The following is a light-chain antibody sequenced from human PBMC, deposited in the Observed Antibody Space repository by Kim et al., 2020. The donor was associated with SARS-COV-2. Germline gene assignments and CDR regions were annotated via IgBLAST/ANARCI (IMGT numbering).Light chain of an antibody. CDR3: SSRDSSGNQLV. CDR1: TLRTYY. Sequence: AMGLTVRITCLRDTLRTYYASWYQQKPGQAPVLVIYRKNDRPSGIPDRFSGSSSGNTASLTITGALAEDEAYYDWSSRDSSGNQLVFGGGTQLTGL. J-gene: IGLJ3*02. V-gene: IGLV3-19*01. CDR2: RKN.